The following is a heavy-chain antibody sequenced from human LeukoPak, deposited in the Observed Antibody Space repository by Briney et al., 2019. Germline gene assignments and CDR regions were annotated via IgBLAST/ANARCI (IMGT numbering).Heavy chain of an antibody. CDR3: ARVDNWNDGGFDY. V-gene: IGHV4-38-2*02. CDR1: GYSISSGYY. D-gene: IGHD1-20*01. CDR2: IYHSGST. J-gene: IGHJ4*02. Sequence: SETLSLTCTVSGYSISSGYYWGWIQQPPGKGLEWIGSIYHSGSTYYNPSLKSRVTISVDTSKNQFSLKLSSVTAADTAVYYCARVDNWNDGGFDYWGQGTLVTVSS.